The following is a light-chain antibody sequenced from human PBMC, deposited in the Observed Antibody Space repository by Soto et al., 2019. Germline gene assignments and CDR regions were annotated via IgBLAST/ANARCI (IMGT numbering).Light chain of an antibody. V-gene: IGKV1-39*01. CDR2: AAS. CDR1: QSISSY. J-gene: IGKJ1*01. Sequence: VQICQSASSLSASVGDRVTITCRASQSISSYLNWYQQKPGKAPKLLIYAASSLQSGVPSRFSGSGSGTDFTLTISSLQPEDFATYYCQQSYSTPRTFGEGTKVDIK. CDR3: QQSYSTPRT.